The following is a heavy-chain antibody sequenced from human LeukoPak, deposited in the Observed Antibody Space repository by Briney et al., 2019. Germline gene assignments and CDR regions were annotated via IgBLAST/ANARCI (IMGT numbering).Heavy chain of an antibody. CDR3: AREGRMELWFGMYYMDV. CDR2: TYYRSKWYN. V-gene: IGHV6-1*01. Sequence: SQTLSLTCAISGDSVSSNSAAWNWIRQSPSRGLEWLGRTYYRSKWYNDYAVSVKSRITINPDTSKNQFSLQLNSVTPEDTAVYYCAREGRMELWFGMYYMDVWGKGTTVTVSS. J-gene: IGHJ6*03. D-gene: IGHD5-18*01. CDR1: GDSVSSNSAA.